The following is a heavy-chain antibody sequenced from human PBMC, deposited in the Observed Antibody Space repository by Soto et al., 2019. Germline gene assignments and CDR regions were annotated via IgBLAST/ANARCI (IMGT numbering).Heavy chain of an antibody. V-gene: IGHV3-21*01. CDR3: AGDQRYLGIGYSDY. CDR2: IGDSSAYV. D-gene: IGHD5-12*01. Sequence: EVLLVESGGGLVKPGGSLRLSCAASGFSFSSHSMNWVRQAPGKGLEWVSSIGDSSAYVYYADSVRGRFTISRDNAKEALCLQMSGLRAEDTAVYYCAGDQRYLGIGYSDYWGQGILVTVSS. CDR1: GFSFSSHS. J-gene: IGHJ4*02.